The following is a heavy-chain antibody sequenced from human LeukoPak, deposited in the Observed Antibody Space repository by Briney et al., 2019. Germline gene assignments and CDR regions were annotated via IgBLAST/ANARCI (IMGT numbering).Heavy chain of an antibody. V-gene: IGHV1-2*06. CDR1: GYTFTGYY. D-gene: IGHD5-18*01. Sequence: ASVEVSCKASGYTFTGYYMHWVRQAPGQGLEWMGRINPNSGGTNYAQKFQGRVTMTRDTSISTAYMELSRLRSDDTAVYYCARDLPSDTALILDYWGQGTLVTVSS. CDR3: ARDLPSDTALILDY. J-gene: IGHJ4*02. CDR2: INPNSGGT.